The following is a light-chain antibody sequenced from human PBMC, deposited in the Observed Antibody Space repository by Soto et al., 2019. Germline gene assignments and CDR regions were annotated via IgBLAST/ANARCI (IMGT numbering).Light chain of an antibody. CDR2: GAS. V-gene: IGKV1-16*01. CDR3: QQYASNVAT. Sequence: DIQMTQSPSSLSASVGDRVTITCRASQDILNYLAWFQQKPGKAPKSLIYGASSLHSGVPSRFSGSGFGTDFSLTISSLQPEDFATYYCQQYASNVATCGQGTTLEV. CDR1: QDILNY. J-gene: IGKJ2*01.